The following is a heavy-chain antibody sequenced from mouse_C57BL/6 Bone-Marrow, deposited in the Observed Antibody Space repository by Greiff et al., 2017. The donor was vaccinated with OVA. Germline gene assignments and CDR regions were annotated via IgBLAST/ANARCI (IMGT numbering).Heavy chain of an antibody. V-gene: IGHV5-12*01. CDR3: ARHSWGGFAY. CDR1: GFTFSDYY. D-gene: IGHD1-1*01. J-gene: IGHJ3*01. Sequence: DVQLVESGGGLVQPGGSLKLSCAASGFTFSDYYMYWVRQTPEKRLEWVAYISNGGGSTYYPDTVKGRFTISRDNAKNTLYRQMSRLKSEDTAMYYCARHSWGGFAYWGQGTLVTVSA. CDR2: ISNGGGST.